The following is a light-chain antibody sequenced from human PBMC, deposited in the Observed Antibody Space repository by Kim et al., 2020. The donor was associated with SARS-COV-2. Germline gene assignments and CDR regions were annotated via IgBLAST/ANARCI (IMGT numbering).Light chain of an antibody. CDR2: EDT. Sequence: SVLPGQTASISCNGDKLGNKSAYWYKQKPGQSPVVVIYEDTERPSGIPERFSGSNSGNTATLTISGTQAMDEADYYCQAWDSSTAVFGTGTKVTVL. CDR1: KLGNKS. CDR3: QAWDSSTAV. V-gene: IGLV3-1*01. J-gene: IGLJ1*01.